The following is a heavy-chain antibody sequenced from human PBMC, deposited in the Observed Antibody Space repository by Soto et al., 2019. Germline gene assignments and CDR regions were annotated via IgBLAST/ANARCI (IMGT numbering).Heavy chain of an antibody. V-gene: IGHV3-21*01. CDR2: ISSSSSYI. CDR1: GFTFSSYS. CDR3: ARDSRRLGELSSSGGFDY. Sequence: GGSLRLSCAASGFTFSSYSMNWVRQAPGKGLEWVSSISSSSSYIYYADSVKSRFTISRDNAKNSLYLQMNSLRAEDTAVYYCARDSRRLGELSSSGGFDYWGQGTLVTVSS. D-gene: IGHD3-16*02. J-gene: IGHJ4*02.